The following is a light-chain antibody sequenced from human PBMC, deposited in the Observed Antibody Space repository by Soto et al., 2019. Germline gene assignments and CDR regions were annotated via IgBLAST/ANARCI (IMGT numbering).Light chain of an antibody. CDR1: QSVTSDY. J-gene: IGKJ1*01. CDR2: GAS. Sequence: EIGLTQSPGTLPLSPGERATLSCRASQSVTSDYVAWYQQRPGQAPSLLIYGASNRATGIPDRFSGGGSGTDFTLTISRLEPEDFAAYYCQQYGSSPTFGQGTKVEIK. V-gene: IGKV3-20*01. CDR3: QQYGSSPT.